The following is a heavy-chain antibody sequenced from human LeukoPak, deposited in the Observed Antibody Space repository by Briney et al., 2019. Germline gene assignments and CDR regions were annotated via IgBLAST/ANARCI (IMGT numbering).Heavy chain of an antibody. CDR2: INHSGST. CDR3: ARGRPTYYDFWSGPPAFDY. V-gene: IGHV4-34*01. CDR1: GGSFSGYY. Sequence: ASETLSLTCAVYGGSFSGYYWSWIRQPPGKGLEWIGEINHSGSTNYNPSLKSRVTMSVDTSKNQFSLKLSSVTAADTAVYYCARGRPTYYDFWSGPPAFDYWGQGTLVTVSS. J-gene: IGHJ4*02. D-gene: IGHD3-3*01.